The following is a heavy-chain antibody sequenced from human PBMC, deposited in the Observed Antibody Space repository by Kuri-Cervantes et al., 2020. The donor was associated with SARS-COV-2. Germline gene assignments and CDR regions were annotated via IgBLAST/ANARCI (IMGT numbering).Heavy chain of an antibody. CDR2: INHSGST. D-gene: IGHD1-20*01. CDR3: ARAGGAGITGTTLGWFDP. J-gene: IGHJ5*02. Sequence: ESLKISCAVYGGSFSGYYWSWIRQPPGKGLEWIGEINHSGSTNYNPSLKSRVTISVDTSKNQFSLKLSSVTAADTAVYYCARAGGAGITGTTLGWFDPWGQGTLVTVSS. V-gene: IGHV4-34*01. CDR1: GGSFSGYY.